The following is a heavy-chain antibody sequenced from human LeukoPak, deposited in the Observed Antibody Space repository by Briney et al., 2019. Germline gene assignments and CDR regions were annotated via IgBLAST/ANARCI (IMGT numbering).Heavy chain of an antibody. J-gene: IGHJ5*02. V-gene: IGHV3-30*02. Sequence: GGSLRLSCAASGFTFSSYGMHWVRQAPGKGLEWVTFIRYDGRNKYYADSVKGRFTISRDNSKNTLYLQMNSLRAEDTAVYYCARDRIAAAGSAVDPWGQGTLVTVSS. CDR2: IRYDGRNK. CDR1: GFTFSSYG. CDR3: ARDRIAAAGSAVDP. D-gene: IGHD6-13*01.